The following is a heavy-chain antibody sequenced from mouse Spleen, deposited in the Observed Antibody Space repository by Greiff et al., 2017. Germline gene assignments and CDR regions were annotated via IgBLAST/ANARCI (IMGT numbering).Heavy chain of an antibody. J-gene: IGHJ2*01. CDR1: GFTFSSYT. V-gene: IGHV5-6-4*01. CDR2: ISSGGSYT. Sequence: EVHLVESGGGLVKPGGSLKLSCAASGFTFSSYTMSWVRQTPEKRLEWVATISSGGSYTYYPDSVKGRFTISRDNAKNTLYLQMSSLKSEDTAMYYCTRDQGNYDYWGQGTTLTVSS. D-gene: IGHD2-1*01. CDR3: TRDQGNYDY.